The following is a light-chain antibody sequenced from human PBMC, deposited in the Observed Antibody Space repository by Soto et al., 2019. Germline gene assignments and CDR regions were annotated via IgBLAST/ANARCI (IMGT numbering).Light chain of an antibody. CDR1: QTVSSW. CDR3: QQYDTYRT. Sequence: DIQMTHSPSPLSLSVGDRDTITCRASQTVSSWLAWYQQKPGKAPKLLIFAASTLQSGIPPRFSGSGSGTEFTLTINSLQPDDFATYYCQQYDTYRTFGQGTKVDIK. CDR2: AAS. J-gene: IGKJ1*01. V-gene: IGKV1-5*01.